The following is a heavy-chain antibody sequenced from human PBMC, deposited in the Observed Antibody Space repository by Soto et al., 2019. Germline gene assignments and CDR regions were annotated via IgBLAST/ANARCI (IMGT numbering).Heavy chain of an antibody. J-gene: IGHJ6*02. V-gene: IGHV5-51*01. D-gene: IGHD3-3*01. CDR3: ARSLPRTIFGVVITDYYYYGMDV. Sequence: PGESLKISCKGSGYSFTSYWIGWVRQMPGKGLEWMGIIYPGDSDTRYSPSFQGQVTISADKSISTAYLQWSSLKASDTAMYYCARSLPRTIFGVVITDYYYYGMDVWGQGTTVTVSS. CDR2: IYPGDSDT. CDR1: GYSFTSYW.